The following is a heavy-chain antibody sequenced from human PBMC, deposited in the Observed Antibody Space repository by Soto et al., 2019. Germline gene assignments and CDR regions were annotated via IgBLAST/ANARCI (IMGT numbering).Heavy chain of an antibody. CDR3: ARGYCTNGVCYEFDY. V-gene: IGHV1-69*02. CDR2: IIPILGIA. D-gene: IGHD2-8*01. Sequence: ASVKVSCKASGGTFSSYTISWVRQAPGQGLEWMGRIIPILGIANYAQKLQGRVTMTTDTSTSTAYMELRSLRSDDTAVYYCARGYCTNGVCYEFDYWGQGTLVTVSS. CDR1: GGTFSSYT. J-gene: IGHJ4*02.